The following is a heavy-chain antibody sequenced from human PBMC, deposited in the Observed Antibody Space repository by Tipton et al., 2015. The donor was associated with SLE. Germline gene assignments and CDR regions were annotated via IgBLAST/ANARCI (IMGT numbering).Heavy chain of an antibody. CDR1: GVSISGSSYY. Sequence: TLSLTCTVSGVSISGSSYYWDWIRQPPGKGPEWIGRITNSGNTHYTPSFQSRVTMYVDTSKNHFSLKLSSVTAADTAVYYCAGHDTNYGRNWFDPWGQGTLVTVSS. CDR3: AGHDTNYGRNWFDP. D-gene: IGHD2-8*01. J-gene: IGHJ5*02. CDR2: ITNSGNT. V-gene: IGHV4-39*01.